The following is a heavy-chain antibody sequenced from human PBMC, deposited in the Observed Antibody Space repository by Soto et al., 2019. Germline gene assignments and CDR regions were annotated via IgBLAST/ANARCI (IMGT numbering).Heavy chain of an antibody. V-gene: IGHV1-18*01. Sequence: XSVKVSCKASGYSFTNYAISWVRQGPGQGLEWVGWISGHNGNTNYAQKLQGRVTMTTDTSTSTAYMELRSLRSDDTAVYYCARDYYASGSPRSTFLSWGQGTLVTVSS. CDR3: ARDYYASGSPRSTFLS. CDR2: ISGHNGNT. J-gene: IGHJ1*01. CDR1: GYSFTNYA. D-gene: IGHD3-10*01.